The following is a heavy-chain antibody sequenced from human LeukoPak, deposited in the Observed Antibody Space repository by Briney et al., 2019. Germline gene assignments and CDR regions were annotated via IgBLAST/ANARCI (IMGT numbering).Heavy chain of an antibody. J-gene: IGHJ6*04. CDR1: GFTFSSSE. D-gene: IGHD3-10*02. V-gene: IGHV3-48*03. Sequence: PGGSLRPSCAASGFTFSSSEMNWVRQAPGKGLEWVSYISSSGSTIYYADSVKGRFTIFRENAKNSLYLQMNSLRAEDTAVYYCAELGITMIGGVWGKGTTVTISS. CDR2: ISSSGSTI. CDR3: AELGITMIGGV.